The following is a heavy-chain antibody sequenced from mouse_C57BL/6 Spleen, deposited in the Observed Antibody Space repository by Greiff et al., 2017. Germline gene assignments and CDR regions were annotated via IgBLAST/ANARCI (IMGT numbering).Heavy chain of an antibody. CDR1: GYTFTSYW. Sequence: QVQLKQSGAELVMPGASVKLSCKASGYTFTSYWMHWVKQRPGQGLEWIGEIDPSDSYTNYNQKFKGKSTLTVDKSSSTAYMQLSSLTSEDSAVYYCARNYSMDYWGQGTSVTVSS. V-gene: IGHV1-69*01. CDR3: ARNYSMDY. CDR2: IDPSDSYT. J-gene: IGHJ4*01.